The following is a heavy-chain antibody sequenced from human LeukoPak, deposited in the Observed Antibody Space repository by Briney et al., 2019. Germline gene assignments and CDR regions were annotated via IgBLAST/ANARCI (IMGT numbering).Heavy chain of an antibody. D-gene: IGHD1-26*01. CDR3: ARASGSYWYYFDY. Sequence: ASVTVSCKASGYTFTGYYMQWVRQAPGQGLEWMGWINPKSGGTKYAQKFQGRVTMTRDTSISAAYMEVSSLRSDDTAVYYCARASGSYWYYFDYLGPGTLVTVSS. J-gene: IGHJ4*01. CDR2: INPKSGGT. V-gene: IGHV1-2*02. CDR1: GYTFTGYY.